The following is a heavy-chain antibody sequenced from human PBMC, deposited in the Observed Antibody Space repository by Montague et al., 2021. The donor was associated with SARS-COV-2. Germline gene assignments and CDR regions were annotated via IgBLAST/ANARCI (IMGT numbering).Heavy chain of an antibody. J-gene: IGHJ6*03. Sequence: SETLSLTCTVSGGSISSYNCNWIWQPPRKGLELNCFLNFCDSTNYYYSPKLRVTISVYTSKNQFSLWLNVVTAAATAVYYCASHPPGYRYFYYLDVWGKGTTVTVS. CDR1: GGSISSYN. CDR2: LNFCDST. V-gene: IGHV4-59*01. CDR3: ASHPPGYRYFYYLDV. D-gene: IGHD1-1*01.